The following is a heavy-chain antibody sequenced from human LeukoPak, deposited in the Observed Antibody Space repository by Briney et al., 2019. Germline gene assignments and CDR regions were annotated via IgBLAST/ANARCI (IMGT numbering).Heavy chain of an antibody. CDR1: GGXISSSSYY. D-gene: IGHD3-10*01. CDR2: IYYSGST. CDR3: ARSPTVVRIVGGNFDY. J-gene: IGHJ4*02. V-gene: IGHV4-39*07. Sequence: SETLSLTCTVSGGXISSSSYYWGWIRQPPGKGLEWIGSIYYSGSTYYNPSLKSRVTISVDTSKNQFSLKLSSVTAADTAVYYCARSPTVVRIVGGNFDYWGQGTLVTVSS.